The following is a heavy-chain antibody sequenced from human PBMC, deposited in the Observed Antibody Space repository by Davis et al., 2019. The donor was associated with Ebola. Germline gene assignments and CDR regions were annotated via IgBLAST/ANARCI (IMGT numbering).Heavy chain of an antibody. Sequence: GESLKISCAASGFTFSSYGMHWVRQAPGKGLEWVAVISYDGSNKYYADSVKGRFTISRDNSKSTIYLQMNILRVDDTALYYCVRDNLADWGQRTMVTVSS. D-gene: IGHD3-10*01. CDR3: VRDNLAD. J-gene: IGHJ3*01. CDR1: GFTFSSYG. V-gene: IGHV3-30*03. CDR2: ISYDGSNK.